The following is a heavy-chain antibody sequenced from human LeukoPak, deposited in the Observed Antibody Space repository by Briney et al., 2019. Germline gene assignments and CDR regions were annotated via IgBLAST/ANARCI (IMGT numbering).Heavy chain of an antibody. CDR1: GFTFSSYS. V-gene: IGHV3-48*02. CDR2: INSDTYNNTI. CDR3: ARDRDYAFDY. J-gene: IGHJ4*02. Sequence: PGGSLRLSCAASGFTFSSYSMNWVRQAPGKGLEWISYINSDTYNNTIHYADTVKGRFTISRDNAKSSLYLQMNSLRDEDTAVYYCARDRDYAFDYWGQGTLVTVSS. D-gene: IGHD4-17*01.